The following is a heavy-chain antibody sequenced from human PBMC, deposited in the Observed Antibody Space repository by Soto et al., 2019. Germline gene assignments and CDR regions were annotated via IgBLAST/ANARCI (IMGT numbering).Heavy chain of an antibody. D-gene: IGHD2-15*01. CDR3: ARGGRAVVAASDY. CDR1: GFTFTSYA. Sequence: EVQLLESGGGLVQPGGSLRLSCAASGFTFTSYAMNWVRQAPGKGLEWVSVISGSGGNTYYADSVKGRFTISRDKXTNTVYLQMSSLRVEDTAVYYCARGGRAVVAASDYWGQGTLVTVSS. V-gene: IGHV3-23*01. CDR2: ISGSGGNT. J-gene: IGHJ4*02.